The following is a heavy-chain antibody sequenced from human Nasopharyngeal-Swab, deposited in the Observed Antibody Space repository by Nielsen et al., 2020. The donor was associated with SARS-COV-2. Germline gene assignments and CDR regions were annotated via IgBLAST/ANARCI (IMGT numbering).Heavy chain of an antibody. CDR2: IGISGSPK. V-gene: IGHV3-48*03. CDR1: GFTFTNYE. D-gene: IGHD3-10*01. J-gene: IGHJ4*02. Sequence: GGSLRLSCAVSGFTFTNYEIHWVRQAPGKGLEWVSYIGISGSPKYYADSVKGRFTISRDNAKNSLSLQMNSLRAEDTAVDYCARDVQRGFDSWGQGTLVTVSS. CDR3: ARDVQRGFDS.